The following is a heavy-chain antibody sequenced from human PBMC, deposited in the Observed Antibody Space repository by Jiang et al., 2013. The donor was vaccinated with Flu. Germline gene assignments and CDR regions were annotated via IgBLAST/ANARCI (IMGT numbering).Heavy chain of an antibody. CDR3: ARLSIFGVVRGIDY. J-gene: IGHJ4*02. D-gene: IGHD3-3*01. CDR2: IDPSDSYT. Sequence: RIDPSDSYTNYSPSFQGHVTISADKSISTAYLQWSSLKASDTAMYYCARLSIFGVVRGIDYWGQGTLVTVSS. V-gene: IGHV5-10-1*01.